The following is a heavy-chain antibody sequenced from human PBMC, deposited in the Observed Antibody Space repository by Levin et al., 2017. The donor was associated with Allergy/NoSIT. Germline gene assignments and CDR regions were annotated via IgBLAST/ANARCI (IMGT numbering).Heavy chain of an antibody. CDR2: ISSTGSTI. V-gene: IGHV3-48*03. D-gene: IGHD3-3*01. CDR3: ARQLGNFWSGYNYFDY. Sequence: GESLKISCAASGFTFSSYEMNWVGRAPGKGLEWVSYISSTGSTIYSADSVKGRFTISRDNAKNSLYLHMNSLRAEDTAVYYCARQLGNFWSGYNYFDYWGQGTLVTVSS. CDR1: GFTFSSYE. J-gene: IGHJ4*02.